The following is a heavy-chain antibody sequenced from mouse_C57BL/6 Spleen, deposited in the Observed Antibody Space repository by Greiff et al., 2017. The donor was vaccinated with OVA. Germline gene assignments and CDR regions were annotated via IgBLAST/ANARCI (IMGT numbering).Heavy chain of an antibody. Sequence: VQLQQPGAELVKPGASVKLSCKASGYTFTSYWMHWVKQRPGQGLEWIGMIHPNSGSTNYNEKFKSKATLTVDKSSSTAYLQLSSLTSEDSAVYYCARRRDYAMDYWGQGTSVTVSA. V-gene: IGHV1-64*01. J-gene: IGHJ4*01. CDR3: ARRRDYAMDY. CDR1: GYTFTSYW. CDR2: IHPNSGST.